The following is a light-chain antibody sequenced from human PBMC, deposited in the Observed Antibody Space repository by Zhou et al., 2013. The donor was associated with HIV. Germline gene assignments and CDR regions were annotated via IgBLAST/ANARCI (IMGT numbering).Light chain of an antibody. CDR3: QQYNSYST. CDR1: QGISSY. Sequence: AIRITQSPSSLSASTGDRVTITCRASQGISSYLAWYQQKPGKAPKLLIYAASTLQSGVPSRFSGSGSGTDFTLTISCLQSEDFATYYCQQYNSYSTFGQGTKVEIK. CDR2: AAS. V-gene: IGKV1-8*01. J-gene: IGKJ1*01.